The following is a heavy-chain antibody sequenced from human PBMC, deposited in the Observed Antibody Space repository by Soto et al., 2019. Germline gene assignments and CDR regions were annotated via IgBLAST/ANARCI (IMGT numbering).Heavy chain of an antibody. CDR3: AKGNLNWNDNVFDY. V-gene: IGHV3-49*03. Sequence: GGSLRLSCTASGFTFGDYAMSWFRQAPGKGLEWVGFIRSKAYGGTTEYAASVKGRFTISRDDSKSIAYLQMNSLKTEDTAVYYCAKGNLNWNDNVFDYWGQGTLVTVSS. CDR1: GFTFGDYA. D-gene: IGHD1-20*01. CDR2: IRSKAYGGTT. J-gene: IGHJ4*02.